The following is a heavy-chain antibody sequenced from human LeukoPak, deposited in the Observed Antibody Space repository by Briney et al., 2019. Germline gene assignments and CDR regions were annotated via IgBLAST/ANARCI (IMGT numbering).Heavy chain of an antibody. CDR1: GFTFSSYE. V-gene: IGHV3-48*03. D-gene: IGHD1-26*01. CDR3: ARDPYSGSYSADVYYYYMDV. Sequence: PGGSLRLSCAASGFTFSSYEMNWVRQAPGKGLKWVSYISSSGSTIYCADSVKGRFTISRDNAKNSLYLQMNSLTAEDTAVYYCARDPYSGSYSADVYYYYMDVWGKGTTVTVSS. CDR2: ISSSGSTI. J-gene: IGHJ6*03.